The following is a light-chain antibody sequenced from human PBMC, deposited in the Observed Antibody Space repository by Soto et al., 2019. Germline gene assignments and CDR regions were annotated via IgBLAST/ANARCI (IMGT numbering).Light chain of an antibody. Sequence: EIVMTQSPATLSVFPVERATLSCRSSQSVSSNLAWYQKKTGQAPRLLIYGSFTRATGIPARFSGSGSGTEFTLIISSLQSEDFAVYYCQQYNNWPSRTFGQGTKLEIK. J-gene: IGKJ2*01. V-gene: IGKV3-15*01. CDR1: QSVSSN. CDR3: QQYNNWPSRT. CDR2: GSF.